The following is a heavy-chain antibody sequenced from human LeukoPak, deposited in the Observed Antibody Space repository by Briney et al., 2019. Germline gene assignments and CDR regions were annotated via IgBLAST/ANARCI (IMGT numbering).Heavy chain of an antibody. CDR2: ISWNSGSI. V-gene: IGHV3-9*01. D-gene: IGHD3-16*02. Sequence: GGSLRLSCAASGFTFDDCAMHWVRQAPGKGLEWVSGISWNSGSIGYADSVKGRFTISRDNAKNSLYLQMNSLRAEDTALYYCAKDILPHDYVWGSYRYVFDYWGQGTLVTVSS. CDR1: GFTFDDCA. J-gene: IGHJ4*02. CDR3: AKDILPHDYVWGSYRYVFDY.